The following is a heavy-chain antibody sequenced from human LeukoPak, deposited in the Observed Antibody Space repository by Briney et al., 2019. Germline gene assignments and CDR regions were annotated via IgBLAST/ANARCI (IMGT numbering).Heavy chain of an antibody. Sequence: TSQTLSLTCTVSGGSISSGDYYWSWIRQPPGKGLEWIAYMYYSGSTYYNPSLKSRVTMSADTSKNQLSLKLSSVTAAHTAVYYCARPYYYDSRIDPWGQGILVTVSS. CDR1: GGSISSGDYY. V-gene: IGHV4-30-4*01. CDR3: ARPYYYDSRIDP. CDR2: MYYSGST. D-gene: IGHD3-22*01. J-gene: IGHJ5*02.